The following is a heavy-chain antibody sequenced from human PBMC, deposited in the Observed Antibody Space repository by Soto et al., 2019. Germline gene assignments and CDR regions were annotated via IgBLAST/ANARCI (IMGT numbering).Heavy chain of an antibody. Sequence: GGSLRLSCAASGFTFSSDGMHWVRQAPGKGLEWVAVIWYDGSNKYYADSVKGRFTISRDNSKNTLYLQMNSLRAEDTAVYYCARVPIWSGYYYLDYWGQGTLVTVSS. CDR2: IWYDGSNK. CDR1: GFTFSSDG. CDR3: ARVPIWSGYYYLDY. V-gene: IGHV3-33*01. D-gene: IGHD3-3*01. J-gene: IGHJ4*02.